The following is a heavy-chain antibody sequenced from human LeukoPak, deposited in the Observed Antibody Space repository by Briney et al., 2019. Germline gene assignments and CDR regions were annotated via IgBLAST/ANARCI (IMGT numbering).Heavy chain of an antibody. J-gene: IGHJ5*02. CDR2: INHSGST. CDR3: AREGEYCSSTSCYNP. CDR1: GDSISTYS. Sequence: SETLSLTCTVSGDSISTYSWIWIRRPPGKGLEWIGEINHSGSTKPNPSLKSRVTISVDTSKNQFSLRLSYVTAADTAVYYCAREGEYCSSTSCYNPWGQGTLVTVSS. D-gene: IGHD2-2*02. V-gene: IGHV4-34*01.